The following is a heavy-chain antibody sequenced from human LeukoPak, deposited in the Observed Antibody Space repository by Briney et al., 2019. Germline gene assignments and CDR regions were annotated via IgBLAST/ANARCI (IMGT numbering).Heavy chain of an antibody. D-gene: IGHD3-3*01. V-gene: IGHV3-21*01. CDR3: ARDSMRGFWSGYFGY. CDR2: ISSSSSYI. CDR1: GFTFSSYS. J-gene: IGHJ4*02. Sequence: GGSLRLSCAAFGFTFSSYSMNWVRQAPGKGLEWVSSISSSSSYIYYADSVKGRFTISRDNAKNSLYLQMNSLRAEDTAVYYCARDSMRGFWSGYFGYWGQGTLVTVSS.